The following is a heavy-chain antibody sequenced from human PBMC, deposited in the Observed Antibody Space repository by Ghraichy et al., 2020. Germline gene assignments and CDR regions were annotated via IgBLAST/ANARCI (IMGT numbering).Heavy chain of an antibody. Sequence: GESLNISCKGFGYTFASYWIGWVRQMPGKGLEWMGIIYPADFDITYSPSIEGQVTISADKSINTAYVQWDSLKASDTAMYYCARQGVLENAFDIWGQGTMVIVSS. CDR2: IYPADFDI. CDR1: GYTFASYW. V-gene: IGHV5-51*01. CDR3: ARQGVLENAFDI. D-gene: IGHD3-3*01. J-gene: IGHJ3*02.